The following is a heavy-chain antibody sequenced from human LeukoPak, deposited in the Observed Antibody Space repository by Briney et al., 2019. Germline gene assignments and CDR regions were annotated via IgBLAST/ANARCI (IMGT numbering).Heavy chain of an antibody. Sequence: GGSLRLSCAASGFTFSSYGMHWVRQAPGKGLEWVAVIWYDGSNEFYADSVKGRFTISRDNSKNTLDLQMSSLRAEDTAVYYCAKNNWNDMPFVDDWGQGTLVTVSS. J-gene: IGHJ4*02. D-gene: IGHD1-20*01. CDR3: AKNNWNDMPFVDD. CDR1: GFTFSSYG. CDR2: IWYDGSNE. V-gene: IGHV3-33*03.